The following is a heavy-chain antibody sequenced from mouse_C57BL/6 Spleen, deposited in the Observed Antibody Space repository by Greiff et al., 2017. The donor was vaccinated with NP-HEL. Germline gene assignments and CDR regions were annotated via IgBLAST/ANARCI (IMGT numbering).Heavy chain of an antibody. Sequence: QVQLKESGAELVKPGASVKISCKASGYAFSSYWMNWVKQRPGKGLEWIGQIYPGDGDTNYNGKFKGKATLTADKSSSTAYMQLSSLTSEDSAVYFCAREGGIYDGYYYAMDYWGQGTSVTVSS. V-gene: IGHV1-80*01. CDR2: IYPGDGDT. D-gene: IGHD2-3*01. CDR1: GYAFSSYW. J-gene: IGHJ4*01. CDR3: AREGGIYDGYYYAMDY.